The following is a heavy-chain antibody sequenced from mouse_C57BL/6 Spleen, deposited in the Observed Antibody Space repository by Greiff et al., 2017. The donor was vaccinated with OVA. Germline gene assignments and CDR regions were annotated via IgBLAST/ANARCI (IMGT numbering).Heavy chain of an antibody. J-gene: IGHJ3*01. Sequence: EVKLVESGGDLVKPGGSLKLSCAASGFTFSSYGMSWVRQTPDKRLEWVATISSGGSYTYYPDSVKGRFTISRDNAKNTLYLQMSSLKSEDTAMYYCARSYDGGAWFAYWGQGTLVTVSA. D-gene: IGHD1-1*01. CDR2: ISSGGSYT. CDR1: GFTFSSYG. V-gene: IGHV5-6*02. CDR3: ARSYDGGAWFAY.